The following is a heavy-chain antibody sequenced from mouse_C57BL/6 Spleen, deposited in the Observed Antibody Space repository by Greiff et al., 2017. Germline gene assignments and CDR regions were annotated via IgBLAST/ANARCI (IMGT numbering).Heavy chain of an antibody. CDR1: GFTFSSYA. Sequence: EVKLMESGEGLVKPGGSLKLSCAASGFTFSSYAMSWVRQTPEKRLEWVAYISSGGDYIYYADTVKGRFTISRDNARNTLYLQMSSLKSEDTAMYYCTRDLIYYGYSWYFDVWGTGTTVTVSS. CDR2: ISSGGDYI. V-gene: IGHV5-9-1*02. CDR3: TRDLIYYGYSWYFDV. D-gene: IGHD2-2*01. J-gene: IGHJ1*03.